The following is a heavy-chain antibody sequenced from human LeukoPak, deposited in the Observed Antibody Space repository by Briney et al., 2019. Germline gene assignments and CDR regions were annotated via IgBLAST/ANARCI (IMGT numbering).Heavy chain of an antibody. D-gene: IGHD6-13*01. J-gene: IGHJ4*02. CDR3: ARRIAAAGTVRYYFDY. V-gene: IGHV4-30-4*08. CDR1: GGSISSGDYY. Sequence: SQTLSLTCTVSGGSISSGDYYWSWIRQPPGKGLEWIGYIYYSGSTYYNPSLKSRVTISVDTSKNQFSLKLSSVTAADTAVYYCARRIAAAGTVRYYFDYWGQGTLVTVSS. CDR2: IYYSGST.